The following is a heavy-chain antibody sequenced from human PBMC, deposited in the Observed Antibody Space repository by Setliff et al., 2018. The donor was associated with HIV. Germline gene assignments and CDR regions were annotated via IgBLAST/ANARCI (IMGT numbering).Heavy chain of an antibody. CDR3: ARGSQAAVGMYYFDY. V-gene: IGHV3-64*02. J-gene: IGHJ4*02. Sequence: GGSLRLSCVASGFSFSNYAMHWVRQAPGKGLEYVSGIRSNGYSTYYADSVKGRFTISRDNSKNTVYLQMGSLRAEDMALYYCARGSQAAVGMYYFDYWGQGTLVTVSS. CDR2: IRSNGYST. CDR1: GFSFSNYA. D-gene: IGHD6-13*01.